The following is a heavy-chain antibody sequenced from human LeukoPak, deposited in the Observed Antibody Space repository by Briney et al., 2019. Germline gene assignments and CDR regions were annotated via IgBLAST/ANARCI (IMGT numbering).Heavy chain of an antibody. CDR1: GFTFSSYA. Sequence: GGSLRLSCAASGFTFSSYAIHWVRQAPGKGLEWVALISYDGSSKYYADSVKGRFTVSRDNSKNTLYLQMNSLRAEDTAVYYCARASHYDYVWGSYPLEFDYWGQGTLVTVSS. CDR3: ARASHYDYVWGSYPLEFDY. D-gene: IGHD3-16*01. V-gene: IGHV3-30*14. J-gene: IGHJ4*02. CDR2: ISYDGSSK.